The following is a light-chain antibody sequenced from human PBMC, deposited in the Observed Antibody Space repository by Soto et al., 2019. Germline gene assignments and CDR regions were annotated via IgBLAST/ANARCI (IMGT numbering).Light chain of an antibody. Sequence: GDRVTITCRASQTIRTWLAWYQRKPGKAPKLLISDASSLESGVPLRFSGSGSGTEFTLTISSLQPDDFATYFCQHYNSHSRTFGQGPKVEIK. CDR3: QHYNSHSRT. V-gene: IGKV1-5*01. J-gene: IGKJ1*01. CDR1: QTIRTW. CDR2: DAS.